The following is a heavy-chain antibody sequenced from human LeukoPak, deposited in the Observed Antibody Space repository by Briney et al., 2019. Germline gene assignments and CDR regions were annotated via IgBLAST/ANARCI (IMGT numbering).Heavy chain of an antibody. CDR3: AASKPSLWFGELFSLGAFDI. CDR2: IVVGSGNT. J-gene: IGHJ3*02. D-gene: IGHD3-10*01. V-gene: IGHV1-58*02. Sequence: SVKVSCKASGFTFTSSAMQLVRQARGQRLEWIGWIVVGSGNTNYAQKFQERVTITRDMSTSTAYMELSSLRSEDTAVYYCAASKPSLWFGELFSLGAFDIWGQGTMVTVSS. CDR1: GFTFTSSA.